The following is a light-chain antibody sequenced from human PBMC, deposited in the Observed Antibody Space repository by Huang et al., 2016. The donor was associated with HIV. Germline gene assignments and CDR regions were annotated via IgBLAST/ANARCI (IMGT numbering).Light chain of an antibody. J-gene: IGKJ5*01. Sequence: DIVMTQSPDSLAVSLGERATINCKSSQSVLYSSTNKHHLGWYQQKPGQPPKRLIYWASTRESGVPDRFSGSGSGTDFTLTISSLQAEDVAVYYCHQYFSPPPTFGQGTRLEIK. CDR2: WAS. CDR3: HQYFSPPPT. V-gene: IGKV4-1*01. CDR1: QSVLYSSTNKHH.